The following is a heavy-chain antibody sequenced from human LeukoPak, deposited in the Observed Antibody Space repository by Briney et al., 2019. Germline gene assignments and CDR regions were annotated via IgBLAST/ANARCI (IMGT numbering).Heavy chain of an antibody. CDR1: GYTFTGYY. D-gene: IGHD5-12*01. J-gene: IGHJ2*01. Sequence: ASVKVSCKASGYTFTGYYMHWVRQAPGQGLEWMGWINPNSGGTNYAQKFQGRVTMTRDTSISTAYMELSRLRPDDTAVYYCAREDSGYDLWYFDLWGRGTLVTVSS. CDR2: INPNSGGT. CDR3: AREDSGYDLWYFDL. V-gene: IGHV1-2*02.